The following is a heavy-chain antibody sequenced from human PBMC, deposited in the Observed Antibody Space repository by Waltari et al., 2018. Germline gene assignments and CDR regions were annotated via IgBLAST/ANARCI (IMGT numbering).Heavy chain of an antibody. CDR2: ITPMFGTS. J-gene: IGHJ4*02. V-gene: IGHV1-69*01. CDR3: VRGFSYDATGYYYYY. CDR1: GGTFSRYA. D-gene: IGHD3-22*01. Sequence: QVQLVQSGAEVKKPGSSVKVSCKASGGTFSRYAISWVRQAPGQGLEWMGGITPMFGTSNYAQKFQGRVTITADESTSTVYMELRSLRSEDTAIYYCVRGFSYDATGYYYYYWGQGTLVIVSS.